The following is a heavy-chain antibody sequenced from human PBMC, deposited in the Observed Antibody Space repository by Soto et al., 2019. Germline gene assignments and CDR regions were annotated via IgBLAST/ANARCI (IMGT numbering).Heavy chain of an antibody. Sequence: EVQLVESGGGLVQPGGSLRLSCAASGFSFSTYSMNWVRQAPGKGLEWVSYISSRSYTIYYVDSVKGQFTISRGNAKNSLCLQMNSLRDEDTAVYYCARGGSSSDNGMHFWGQGTTVTVSS. J-gene: IGHJ6*02. D-gene: IGHD6-6*01. V-gene: IGHV3-48*02. CDR3: ARGGSSSDNGMHF. CDR2: ISSRSYTI. CDR1: GFSFSTYS.